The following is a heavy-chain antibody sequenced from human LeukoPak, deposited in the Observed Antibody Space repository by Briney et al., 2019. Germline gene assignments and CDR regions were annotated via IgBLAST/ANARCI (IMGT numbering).Heavy chain of an antibody. J-gene: IGHJ4*02. CDR2: INPNSGGT. D-gene: IGHD4-17*01. CDR3: ARGYDYGDFHFDY. Sequence: ASVKVSCKASGYTFTGYYMHWVRQAPGQGLEWMGWINPNSGGTNYAQKFQGRVTMTRDTSISTAYMELSRLRSEDMAVYYCARGYDYGDFHFDYWGQGTLVTVSS. V-gene: IGHV1-2*02. CDR1: GYTFTGYY.